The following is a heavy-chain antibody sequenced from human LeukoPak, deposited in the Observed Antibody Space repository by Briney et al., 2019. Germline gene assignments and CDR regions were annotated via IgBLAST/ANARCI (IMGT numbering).Heavy chain of an antibody. CDR3: AREYYDYVWGSYPEDY. CDR2: TWYDGSNK. V-gene: IGHV3-33*01. CDR1: GFTFSSYG. Sequence: GGSLRLSCAASGFTFSSYGMHWVRQAPGKGLEWVAVTWYDGSNKYYADSVKGRFTISRDNSKNTLYLQMNSLRAEDTAVYYCAREYYDYVWGSYPEDYWGQGTLVTVSS. D-gene: IGHD3-16*02. J-gene: IGHJ4*02.